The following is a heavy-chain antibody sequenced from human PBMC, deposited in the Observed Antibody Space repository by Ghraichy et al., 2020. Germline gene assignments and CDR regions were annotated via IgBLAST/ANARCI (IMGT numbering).Heavy chain of an antibody. J-gene: IGHJ5*02. CDR3: TTATTESYREIYYYDSSGYPDPYNWFDP. CDR2: IKSKTDGGTT. V-gene: IGHV3-15*01. CDR1: GFTFSNAW. Sequence: GESLNISCAASGFTFSNAWMSWVRQAPGKGLEWVGRIKSKTDGGTTDYAAPVKGRFTISRDDSKNTLYLQMNSLKTEDTAVYYCTTATTESYREIYYYDSSGYPDPYNWFDPWGQGTLVTVSS. D-gene: IGHD3-22*01.